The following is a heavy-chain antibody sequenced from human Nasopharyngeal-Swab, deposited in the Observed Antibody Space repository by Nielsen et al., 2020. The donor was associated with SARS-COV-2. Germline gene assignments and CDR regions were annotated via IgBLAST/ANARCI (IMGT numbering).Heavy chain of an antibody. Sequence: GSLRLSCTVSGGSISSYYWGWIRQPPGKGLEWIGSIYYSGSTYYNPSLKSRVTISVDTSKNQFSLKLSSVTAADTAVYYCARISGWSGYYLYYYYYMDVWGKGTTVTVSS. D-gene: IGHD3-3*01. CDR3: ARISGWSGYYLYYYYYMDV. CDR1: GGSISSYY. V-gene: IGHV4-39*07. CDR2: IYYSGST. J-gene: IGHJ6*03.